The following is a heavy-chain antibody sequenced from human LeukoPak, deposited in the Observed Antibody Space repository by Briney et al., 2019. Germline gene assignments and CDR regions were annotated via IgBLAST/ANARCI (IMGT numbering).Heavy chain of an antibody. J-gene: IGHJ4*02. CDR3: TRGTVETTAGFE. CDR1: GTSISSSNSYR. CDR2: IFASGTT. V-gene: IGHV4-4*07. Sequence: SETLSLTCMVFGTSISSSNSYRWSWVRQPAGKGLEWIGRIFASGTTDYNPFLKSRVTMSVDTPNNQFALRLSSVTAADTAVYYCTRGTVETTAGFEWGRGTLVTVSS. D-gene: IGHD1-26*01.